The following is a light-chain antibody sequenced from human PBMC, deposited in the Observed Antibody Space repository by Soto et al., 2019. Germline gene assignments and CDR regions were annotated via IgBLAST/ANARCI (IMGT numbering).Light chain of an antibody. J-gene: IGKJ3*01. CDR1: QSVSSSY. CDR2: GAS. Sequence: EIVLTQSPGTLSLSPGERATLSCRASQSVSSSYLAWYQHKPGQAPRLLIYGASSRATGIPDRFSGSGSGTDFTLTISRLEPEDFAVYYCQQYGSSPVTFGPGTKVDIK. CDR3: QQYGSSPVT. V-gene: IGKV3-20*01.